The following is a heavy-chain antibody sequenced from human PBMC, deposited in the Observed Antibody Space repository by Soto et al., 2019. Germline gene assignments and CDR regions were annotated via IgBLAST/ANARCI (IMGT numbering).Heavy chain of an antibody. D-gene: IGHD2-2*01. V-gene: IGHV1-18*01. J-gene: IGHJ6*03. CDR2: ISAYNGNT. CDR1: GYTFTSYG. Sequence: ASVKVSCKASGYTFTSYGISWVRQAPGQGLEWMGWISAYNGNTNYAQKLQGRVTMTTDTSTSTAYMELRSLRSDDTAVYYCARASLCSSTSCYAHYYYYMDVWGKGTTVTVSS. CDR3: ARASLCSSTSCYAHYYYYMDV.